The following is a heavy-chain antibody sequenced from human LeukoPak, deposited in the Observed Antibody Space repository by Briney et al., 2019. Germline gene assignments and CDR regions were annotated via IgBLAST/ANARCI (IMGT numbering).Heavy chain of an antibody. CDR3: AKATGDWYFDL. J-gene: IGHJ2*01. D-gene: IGHD7-27*01. Sequence: GGSLRLSCAASGFTFDGYAMHWVRQAPGKGLEWVSGISWNSGTRGYADSVKGRFTISRDNAKNSLYLQMNSLRPDDTAFYYCAKATGDWYFDLWGRGTLVTVSS. V-gene: IGHV3-9*01. CDR2: ISWNSGTR. CDR1: GFTFDGYA.